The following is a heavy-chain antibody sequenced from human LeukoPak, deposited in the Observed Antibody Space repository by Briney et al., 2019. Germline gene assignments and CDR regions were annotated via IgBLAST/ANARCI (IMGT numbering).Heavy chain of an antibody. CDR3: ARELVAMPRGD. CDR2: INPNSGGT. CDR1: GYTFTSYG. Sequence: ASVKVSCKASGYTFTSYGISWVRQAPGQGLEWMGRINPNSGGTNYAQKFQGRVTMTRDTSISTAYMELSRLRSDDTAVYYCARELVAMPRGDWGQGTLVTVSS. J-gene: IGHJ4*02. V-gene: IGHV1-2*06. D-gene: IGHD5-12*01.